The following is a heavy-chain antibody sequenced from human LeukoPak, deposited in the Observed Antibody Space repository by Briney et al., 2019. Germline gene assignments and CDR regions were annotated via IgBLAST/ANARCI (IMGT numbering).Heavy chain of an antibody. J-gene: IGHJ4*02. Sequence: ASVKVSCKASGYTFTSYAMHWVRQAPGQRLEWMGWINAGNGNTKYSQKFQGRVTITRDTSASTAYMELSSLRSEDTAVYYCARESSSWFEFDYWGQGTLVTVSS. CDR1: GYTFTSYA. CDR2: INAGNGNT. CDR3: ARESSSWFEFDY. V-gene: IGHV1-3*01. D-gene: IGHD6-13*01.